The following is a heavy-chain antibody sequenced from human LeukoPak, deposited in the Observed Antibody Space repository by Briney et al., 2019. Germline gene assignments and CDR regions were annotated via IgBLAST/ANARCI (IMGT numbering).Heavy chain of an antibody. CDR2: IGGGSGAII. V-gene: IGHV3-23*01. CDR1: GFNISSYA. CDR3: AKNYDSGRGVPYGMDV. J-gene: IGHJ6*02. Sequence: GGSLRLSCGASGFNISSYAMRWVRQAPGKGLEWVAAIGGGSGAIILYADSVKGRLSISRDHSKNTLYLEMNSLRAEDTAVYYCAKNYDSGRGVPYGMDVWGQGTTVTVSS. D-gene: IGHD3-10*01.